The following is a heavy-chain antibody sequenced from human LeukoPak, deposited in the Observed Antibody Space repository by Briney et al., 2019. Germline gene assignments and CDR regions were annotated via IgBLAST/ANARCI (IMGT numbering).Heavy chain of an antibody. J-gene: IGHJ4*02. Sequence: SETLSLTCTVSGGSISSYYWSWIRQPPGKGLEWIGYIYYSGSTNYNPSLKSRVTISVDTSKNQFSLKLSSVTAADTAVYYCARGGRLRYFDSSDYWGQGTLVTVSS. CDR1: GGSISSYY. D-gene: IGHD3-9*01. CDR3: ARGGRLRYFDSSDY. V-gene: IGHV4-59*08. CDR2: IYYSGST.